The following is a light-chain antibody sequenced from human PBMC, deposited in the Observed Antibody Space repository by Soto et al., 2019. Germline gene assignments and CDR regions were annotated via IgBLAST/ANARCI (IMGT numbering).Light chain of an antibody. Sequence: EIALTQSPGPLSLSPGDRSTLSCNTSQSRGSNFLAWHQHKPGQAPRVLIYASSNRATGIPDRLSGSASGTDFTLTINRLEPEDFSVYYCQLYGISPHFGQGTRLEIK. V-gene: IGKV3-20*01. CDR3: QLYGISPH. J-gene: IGKJ5*01. CDR2: ASS. CDR1: QSRGSNF.